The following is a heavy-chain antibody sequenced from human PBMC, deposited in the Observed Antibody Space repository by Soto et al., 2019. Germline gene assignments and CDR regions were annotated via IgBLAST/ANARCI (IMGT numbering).Heavy chain of an antibody. Sequence: EVQLAESGGGLVQVGGSLRLSCVVSGLSFSDHAMNWVRQAPGKGLDWVSYISVDSETIYYADSVKGRFTISRDNAKNSLYLQMNSLRDEDTAVYYCARYGSGSHLRYPFAYWGQGTLVTVSS. CDR3: ARYGSGSHLRYPFAY. D-gene: IGHD3-10*01. V-gene: IGHV3-48*02. CDR1: GLSFSDHA. CDR2: ISVDSETI. J-gene: IGHJ4*02.